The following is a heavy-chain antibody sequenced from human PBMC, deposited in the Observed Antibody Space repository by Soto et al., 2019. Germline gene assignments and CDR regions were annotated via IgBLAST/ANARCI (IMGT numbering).Heavy chain of an antibody. CDR2: IDWDDDK. CDR3: ARSLNYYDSSGYYSWGAFDI. CDR1: EFSLSTSGMC. Sequence: SGPPLVNPTHTLTLPYNFSEFSLSTSGMCVSWIRQPPGKALEWLALIDWDDDKYYSTSLKTRLTISKDTSKNQVVLTMTNMDPVDTATYYCARSLNYYDSSGYYSWGAFDIWGQGTMVTVSS. J-gene: IGHJ3*02. D-gene: IGHD3-22*01. V-gene: IGHV2-70*01.